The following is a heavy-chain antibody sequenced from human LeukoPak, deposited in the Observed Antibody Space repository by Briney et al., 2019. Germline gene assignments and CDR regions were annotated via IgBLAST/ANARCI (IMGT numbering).Heavy chain of an antibody. V-gene: IGHV1-18*01. J-gene: IGHJ5*02. CDR2: ISAYNGNT. D-gene: IGHD3-10*01. CDR3: ARDEYYYGSGSYFWFDP. Sequence: GASVKVSCKASGYTFISYGISWGRQAPGQGLEWMGWISAYNGNTNYAQKPQGRVTMTTDTSTSTAYMELRSLTSDDTAVYYCARDEYYYGSGSYFWFDPWGQGTLVTVSS. CDR1: GYTFISYG.